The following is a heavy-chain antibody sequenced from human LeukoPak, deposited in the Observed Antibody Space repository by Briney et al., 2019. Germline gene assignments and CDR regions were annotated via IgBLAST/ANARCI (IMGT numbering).Heavy chain of an antibody. V-gene: IGHV3-48*03. CDR3: ARETQPLVGFDY. CDR2: ISSRAGSI. CDR1: GFTFSTYE. D-gene: IGHD6-13*01. J-gene: IGHJ4*02. Sequence: GGSLRLSCSASGFTFSTYEMNWVRQAPGKGLEWVSSISSRAGSIYYADSVKGRFTISRDNAKNSLYLQMNSLRDEDTAAYYCARETQPLVGFDYWGQGTLVTVSS.